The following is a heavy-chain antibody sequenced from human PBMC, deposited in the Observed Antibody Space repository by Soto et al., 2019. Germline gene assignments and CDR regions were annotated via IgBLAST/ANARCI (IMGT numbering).Heavy chain of an antibody. V-gene: IGHV1-8*01. D-gene: IGHD2-15*01. CDR2: MNPNSGYI. J-gene: IGHJ4*02. CDR1: GYTFTPHD. Sequence: QVQLVQSGAEVKRPGASVKVSCKASGYTFTPHDINWVRQATGQGLGWMGRMNPNSGYIDFAQRFQGRLTMTTNTSISTAYMELSSLRSEETAIYYCARGLYCSGGTCSDSWGQGTLVIVSS. CDR3: ARGLYCSGGTCSDS.